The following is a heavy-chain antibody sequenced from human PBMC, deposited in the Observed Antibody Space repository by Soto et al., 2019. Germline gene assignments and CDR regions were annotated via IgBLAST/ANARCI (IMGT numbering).Heavy chain of an antibody. CDR1: GYSFSSYW. J-gene: IGHJ3*02. V-gene: IGHV5-10-1*01. CDR3: ARAPVDLGAFDI. Sequence: GESLAISFKGSGYSFSSYWISWVRQMPGKGLEWMGRIDPSDSYTNYSPSFQGHVTISADKSISTAYLQWSSLKAPDTAMYYCARAPVDLGAFDIWGQGTMVTVSS. D-gene: IGHD3-16*01. CDR2: IDPSDSYT.